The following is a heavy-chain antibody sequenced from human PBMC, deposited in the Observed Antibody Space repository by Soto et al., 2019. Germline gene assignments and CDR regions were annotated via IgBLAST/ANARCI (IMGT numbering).Heavy chain of an antibody. J-gene: IGHJ5*02. D-gene: IGHD2-21*01. CDR2: IYPGDSDT. CDR1: GYSLTSYW. V-gene: IGHV5-51*01. CDR3: ARHLDEDSPPGWFDP. Sequence: PGESLKISCKGSGYSLTSYWIGWVRQMPGKGLEWMGIIYPGDSDTRYSPSFQGQVTISADKSINTAYLQWSSLKASDTAMYYCARHLDEDSPPGWFDPWGQGTLVTVSS.